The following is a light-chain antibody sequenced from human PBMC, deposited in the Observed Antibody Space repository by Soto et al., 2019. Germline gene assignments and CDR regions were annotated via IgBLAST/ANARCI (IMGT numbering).Light chain of an antibody. V-gene: IGKV3D-15*02. Sequence: ETVMTQSPATLSVSPGERATLSCRASQSVSSNLAWYQQKPGQAPRLLIYAASTRATGIPDRFSGSGSGTDFTLSISRLEPEDFAVYYCQLYGTSPKPFGQGTKVDIK. CDR2: AAS. CDR1: QSVSSN. CDR3: QLYGTSPKP. J-gene: IGKJ1*01.